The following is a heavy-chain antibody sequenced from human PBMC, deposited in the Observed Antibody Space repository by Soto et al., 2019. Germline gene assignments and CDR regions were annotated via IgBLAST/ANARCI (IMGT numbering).Heavy chain of an antibody. D-gene: IGHD6-13*01. CDR2: INPNSGGT. CDR1: GYTFTVYY. V-gene: IGHV1-2*02. CDR3: ARVTLIAAAGTSSFYGMDV. J-gene: IGHJ6*02. Sequence: ASVKVCCKASGYTFTVYYMHWVRQAPGQGLEWMGWINPNSGGTNYAQKFQGRVTMTRDTSIRTAYMEPSRLRSDDTAVYYCARVTLIAAAGTSSFYGMDVWGQGTTVTV.